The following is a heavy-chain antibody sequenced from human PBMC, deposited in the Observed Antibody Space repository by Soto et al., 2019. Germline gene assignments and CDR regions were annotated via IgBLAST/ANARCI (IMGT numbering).Heavy chain of an antibody. CDR3: ARDSKDWGSVFDY. CDR1: GFTFSSYS. D-gene: IGHD7-27*01. J-gene: IGHJ4*02. CDR2: ISSSSYI. V-gene: IGHV3-21*01. Sequence: GGSLRLSCAASGFTFSSYSMNWVRQAPGKGLEWVSSISSSSYIYYADSVKGRFTISRDNAKNSLYLQMNSLRAEDTAVYYCARDSKDWGSVFDYWGQGTLVTVSS.